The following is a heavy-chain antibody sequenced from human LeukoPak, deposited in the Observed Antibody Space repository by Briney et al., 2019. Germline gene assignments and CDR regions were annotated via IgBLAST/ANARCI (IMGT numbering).Heavy chain of an antibody. CDR2: ISYDGSNK. CDR1: GFTFSNFG. Sequence: GGSLRLSCAASGFTFSNFGIHWVRQAPGKGLEWVAVISYDGSNKYYADSVKGRFTISRDNSRNTLYLQMNSLRVEDTAVYYCAKAPMVTTVTTGGTDYWGQGTLVTVSS. CDR3: AKAPMVTTVTTGGTDY. V-gene: IGHV3-30*18. J-gene: IGHJ4*02. D-gene: IGHD4-17*01.